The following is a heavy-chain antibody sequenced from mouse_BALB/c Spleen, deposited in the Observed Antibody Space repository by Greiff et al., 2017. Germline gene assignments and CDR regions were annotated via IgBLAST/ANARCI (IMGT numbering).Heavy chain of an antibody. D-gene: IGHD2-10*02. J-gene: IGHJ3*01. CDR1: GYTFTSYW. CDR2: INPSTGYT. CDR3: ARSVAPYGGWFAY. Sequence: QVQLQQSGAELAKPGASVKMSCKASGYTFTSYWMHWVKQRPGQGLEWIGYINPSTGYTEYNQKFKDKATLTADKSSSTAYMQLSSLTSEDSAVYYCARSVAPYGGWFAYWGQETLVTVSA. V-gene: IGHV1-7*01.